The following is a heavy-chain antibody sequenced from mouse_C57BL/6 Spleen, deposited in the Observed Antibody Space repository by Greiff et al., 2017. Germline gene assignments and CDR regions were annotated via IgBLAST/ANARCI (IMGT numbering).Heavy chain of an antibody. V-gene: IGHV1-80*01. J-gene: IGHJ3*01. D-gene: IGHD2-4*01. CDR3: ARYDYDVGFAY. CDR2: IYPGDGDT. CDR1: GYAFSSYW. Sequence: VQLQQSGAELVKPGASVKISCKASGYAFSSYWMNWVKQRPGKGLEWIGQIYPGDGDTNYNGKFKGKATLTADKSSSTAYMQLSSLTSEDTAIYYCARYDYDVGFAYWGQGTLVTVSA.